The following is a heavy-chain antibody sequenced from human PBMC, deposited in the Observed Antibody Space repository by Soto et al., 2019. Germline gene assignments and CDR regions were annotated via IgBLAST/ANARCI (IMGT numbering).Heavy chain of an antibody. CDR1: GFTFTSYA. J-gene: IGHJ4*02. CDR3: AKRSPSGTYYFDF. D-gene: IGHD1-26*01. V-gene: IGHV3-23*01. CDR2: IGTRSGDL. Sequence: GGSLRLSCAASGFTFTSYAMTWVSQGPGKGLEWVSSIGTRSGDLLYADSVKGRFTISRDNSRNTLHLQMNSLRDEDTAIYYCAKRSPSGTYYFDFWGQGTLVTVSS.